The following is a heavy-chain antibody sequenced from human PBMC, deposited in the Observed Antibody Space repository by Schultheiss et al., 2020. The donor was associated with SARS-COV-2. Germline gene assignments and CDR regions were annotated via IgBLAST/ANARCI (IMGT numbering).Heavy chain of an antibody. CDR1: GGTFSSYA. V-gene: IGHV1-69*13. Sequence: SVKVSCKASGGTFSSYAISWVRQAPGQGLEWMGGIIPIFGTANYAQKFQGRVTITADESTSTAYMELSSLRSEDTAVYYCARGGDGYNYAYNWFVPWGQGTLVTVSS. CDR3: ARGGDGYNYAYNWFVP. CDR2: IIPIFGTA. D-gene: IGHD5-24*01. J-gene: IGHJ5*02.